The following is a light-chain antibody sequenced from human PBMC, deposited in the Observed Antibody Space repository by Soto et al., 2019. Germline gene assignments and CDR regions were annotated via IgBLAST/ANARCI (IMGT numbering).Light chain of an antibody. CDR3: QQRSNWPTIT. CDR2: AAS. V-gene: IGKV3-11*01. Sequence: EVLMTQYPATLSGSPGDKVSLSCGANQTISNMLAWYQQKPGQAPRLLIYAASTRATGVSASFSGSGSGTDFTLTISSLETEDFAVYYCQQRSNWPTITFGQGTRLEIK. J-gene: IGKJ5*01. CDR1: QTISNM.